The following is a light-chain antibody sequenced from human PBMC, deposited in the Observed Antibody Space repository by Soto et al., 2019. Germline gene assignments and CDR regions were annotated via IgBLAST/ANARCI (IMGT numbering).Light chain of an antibody. CDR1: SSDVGGYNY. Sequence: QALLAQPASVSGAPGQSITISCPGTSSDVGGYNYVSWYQQHPGKAPKLMIYDVSNRPSGVSDRFSGSKSGNTASLTISGLQAEDEADYYCAAWDDNLSGLYVFGAGTKVTVL. V-gene: IGLV2-14*01. CDR3: AAWDDNLSGLYV. CDR2: DVS. J-gene: IGLJ1*01.